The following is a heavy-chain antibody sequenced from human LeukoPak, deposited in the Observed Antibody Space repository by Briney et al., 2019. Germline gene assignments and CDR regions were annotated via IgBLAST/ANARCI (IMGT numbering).Heavy chain of an antibody. CDR1: GVSFSGYY. CDR2: INHSGST. D-gene: IGHD5-18*01. V-gene: IGHV4-34*01. CDR3: ARVSYSSGDY. Sequence: PSETLSLTCAVYGVSFSGYYWSWIRQPPGKGLEWIGEINHSGSTNYNPSLKSRVTISVDTSKNQFSLKLSSVTAADTAVYYCARVSYSSGDYWGQGTLVTVSS. J-gene: IGHJ4*02.